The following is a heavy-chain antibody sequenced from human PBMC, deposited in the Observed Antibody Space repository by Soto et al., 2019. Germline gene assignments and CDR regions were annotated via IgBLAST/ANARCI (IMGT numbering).Heavy chain of an antibody. V-gene: IGHV3-21*01. Sequence: PGGALRLSCADSGFTFSSYSMNWVRQSPGKGLEWVSSISSSSSYIYNADSVKGRFTISRDNAKNSLYLQMNSLRAEDTAVYYCARDLYSGSGSPIGWFDPWGQGTLVTVSS. CDR3: ARDLYSGSGSPIGWFDP. D-gene: IGHD3-10*01. CDR2: ISSSSSYI. J-gene: IGHJ5*02. CDR1: GFTFSSYS.